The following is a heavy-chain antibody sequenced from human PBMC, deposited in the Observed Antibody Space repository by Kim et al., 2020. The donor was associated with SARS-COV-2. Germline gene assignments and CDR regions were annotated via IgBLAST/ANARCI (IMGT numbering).Heavy chain of an antibody. D-gene: IGHD6-13*01. CDR2: IYPGDSDT. CDR1: GYSFTSYW. Sequence: GESLKISCKGSGYSFTSYWIGWVRQMPGKGLEWMGIIYPGDSDTRYSPSFQGQVTISADKSISTAYLQWSSLKASDTAMYYCARHPVGGSSWYATSDYWGQGTLVTVSS. V-gene: IGHV5-51*01. J-gene: IGHJ4*02. CDR3: ARHPVGGSSWYATSDY.